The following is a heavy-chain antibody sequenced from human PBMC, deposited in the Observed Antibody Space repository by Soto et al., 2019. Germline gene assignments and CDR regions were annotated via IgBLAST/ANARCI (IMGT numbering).Heavy chain of an antibody. CDR2: FSGSGGST. V-gene: IGHV3-23*01. D-gene: IGHD3-3*01. CDR3: ANDLDTYYDFWRGAFDI. Sequence: EVQLLESGGGLVQPGGSRGLSFAASGFTFSGYALSWVRQAPGKGRRGVSAFSGSGGSTYYADSVKGRFTISRDNSKNTLYLQMNSLRAEDTAVYYCANDLDTYYDFWRGAFDIWGQGTMVTVSS. CDR1: GFTFSGYA. J-gene: IGHJ3*02.